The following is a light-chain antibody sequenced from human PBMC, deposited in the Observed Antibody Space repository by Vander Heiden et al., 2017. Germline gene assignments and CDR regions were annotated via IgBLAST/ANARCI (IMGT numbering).Light chain of an antibody. CDR3: QQSDSEPLGT. CDR1: QSISSY. Sequence: DIKMTQSPPSLSASVGDRVTITCRASQSISSYLAWYQQKPGQAPKLLIYAASSLPTGVPSRFSGSGSGTDFTLTISSLQPEDFAVYYCQQSDSEPLGTFGQGTKVEIK. CDR2: AAS. J-gene: IGKJ2*02. V-gene: IGKV1-39*01.